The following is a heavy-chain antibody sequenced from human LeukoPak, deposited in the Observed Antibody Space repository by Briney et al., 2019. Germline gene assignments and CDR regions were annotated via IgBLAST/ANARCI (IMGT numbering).Heavy chain of an antibody. V-gene: IGHV3-21*01. CDR3: ALTNYGGNSPFGDY. CDR2: ISSSSSYI. J-gene: IGHJ4*02. D-gene: IGHD4-23*01. Sequence: KTGGSLRLSCAASGFTFSSYSMNWVRQAPGKGLEWVSSISSSSSYIYYADSVKGRFTTSRDNAKNSLYLQTNSLRAEDTAVYYCALTNYGGNSPFGDYWGQGTLVAVSS. CDR1: GFTFSSYS.